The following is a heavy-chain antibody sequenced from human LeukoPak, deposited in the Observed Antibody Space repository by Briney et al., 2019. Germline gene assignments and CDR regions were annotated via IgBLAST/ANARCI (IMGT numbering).Heavy chain of an antibody. CDR2: IYHSGST. CDR1: GGSISSYY. J-gene: IGHJ4*02. CDR3: ARRFVVVTDNYFDY. Sequence: SETLSLTCTVSGGSISSYYWSWIRQPPGKGLEWIGSIYHSGSTYYNPSLKSRVTISVDTSKNQFSLKLSSVTAADTAVYYCARRFVVVTDNYFDYWGQGTLVTVSS. D-gene: IGHD2-21*02. V-gene: IGHV4-59*08.